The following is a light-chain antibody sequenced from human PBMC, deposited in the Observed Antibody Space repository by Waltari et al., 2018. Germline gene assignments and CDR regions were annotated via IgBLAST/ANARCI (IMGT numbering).Light chain of an antibody. Sequence: DIQITQSPSSLSASVGDRVTITCQASQHVSKYLNWYQQKPGKAPNLLIYDASNLQRGVPSRFSISGSGTHFTFTISSLHPEDIATYYCQQYYNVPRTFGQGTRLEIK. V-gene: IGKV1-33*01. CDR2: DAS. CDR3: QQYYNVPRT. J-gene: IGKJ5*01. CDR1: QHVSKY.